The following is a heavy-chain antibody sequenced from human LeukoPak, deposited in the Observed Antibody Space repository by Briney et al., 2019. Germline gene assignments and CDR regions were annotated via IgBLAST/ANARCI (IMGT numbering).Heavy chain of an antibody. CDR1: GGSFSGYY. D-gene: IGHD3-3*01. Sequence: SETLSLTCAVYGGSFSGYYWSWIRQPPGKGLEWIGEINHSGSTNYNPSLKSRVTISVDTSKNQFSLKLSSVTAADTAVYYCARPVRFLECLLDYWGQGTLVTVSS. CDR2: INHSGST. J-gene: IGHJ4*02. CDR3: ARPVRFLECLLDY. V-gene: IGHV4-34*01.